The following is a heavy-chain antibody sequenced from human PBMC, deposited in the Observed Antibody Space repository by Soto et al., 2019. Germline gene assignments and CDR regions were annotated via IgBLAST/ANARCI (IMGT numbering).Heavy chain of an antibody. CDR2: IYYSGST. D-gene: IGHD2-2*02. J-gene: IGHJ6*02. CDR1: GGSVSSGSYY. V-gene: IGHV4-61*01. Sequence: SETLSLTCTVSGGSVSSGSYYWSWIRQPPGKGLEWIGYIYYSGSTNYNPSLKSRVTISVDTSKNQFSLKLSSVTAADTAVYYCASVTRTCIFTSCYRYYYGMDVWGQGTTVTVSS. CDR3: ASVTRTCIFTSCYRYYYGMDV.